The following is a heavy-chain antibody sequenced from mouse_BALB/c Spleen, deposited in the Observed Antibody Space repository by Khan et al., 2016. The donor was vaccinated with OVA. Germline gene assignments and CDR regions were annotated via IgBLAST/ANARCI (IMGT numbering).Heavy chain of an antibody. D-gene: IGHD2-10*01. CDR2: INTYTGEP. CDR3: ASPTYFSYTLDY. J-gene: IGHJ4*01. Sequence: QIQLVQSGPELKKPGETVKISCKASGYTFTNYGMNWVKQSPGKALKWMGWINTYTGEPTYADDFRGRFAFSLETSATTAYLQINNLKNEDTATYFCASPTYFSYTLDYWGQGTSVTVSS. V-gene: IGHV9-3-1*01. CDR1: GYTFTNYG.